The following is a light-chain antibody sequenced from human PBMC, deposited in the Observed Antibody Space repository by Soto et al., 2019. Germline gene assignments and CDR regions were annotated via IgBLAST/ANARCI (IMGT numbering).Light chain of an antibody. V-gene: IGKV3-15*01. CDR1: ESVSTN. Sequence: EIVMTHSPATLSLAPGERVTLSCRASESVSTNLAWYQQKAGQAPRLLIYGASTRATGIPARFSGSGSGTEFTLTINSLQSEDFAVYYCQQYSIWRTFGQGTKVDIK. CDR2: GAS. J-gene: IGKJ1*01. CDR3: QQYSIWRT.